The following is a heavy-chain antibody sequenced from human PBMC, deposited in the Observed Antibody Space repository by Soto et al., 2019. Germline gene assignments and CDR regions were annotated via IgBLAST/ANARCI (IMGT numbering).Heavy chain of an antibody. J-gene: IGHJ3*02. Sequence: GGSLRLSCAASGFTFSSYAMSWVRQAPGKGLEWVSAISGSGGSTYYADSVKGRFTISRDNSKNTLYLQMNSLRAEDTAVYYCAKPGEQEYYYDSSGQDAFDIWGQGTMVTV. CDR3: AKPGEQEYYYDSSGQDAFDI. V-gene: IGHV3-23*01. CDR2: ISGSGGST. CDR1: GFTFSSYA. D-gene: IGHD3-22*01.